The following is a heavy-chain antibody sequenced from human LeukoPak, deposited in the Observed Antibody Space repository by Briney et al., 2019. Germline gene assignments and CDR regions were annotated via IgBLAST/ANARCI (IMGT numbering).Heavy chain of an antibody. CDR1: GFTSSSYG. CDR2: ISYDGSNK. D-gene: IGHD5-24*01. Sequence: GGSLRLSCAASGFTSSSYGMHWVRQAPGKGLEWVAVISYDGSNKYYADSVKGRFTISRDNSKNTLYLQMNSLRAEDTAVYYCAKDRWLPDYWGQGTLVTVSS. CDR3: AKDRWLPDY. V-gene: IGHV3-30*18. J-gene: IGHJ4*02.